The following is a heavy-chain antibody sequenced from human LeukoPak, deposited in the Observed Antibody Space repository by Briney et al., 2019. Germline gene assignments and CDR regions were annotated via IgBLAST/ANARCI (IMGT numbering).Heavy chain of an antibody. CDR2: IYHSGST. D-gene: IGHD2-2*01. V-gene: IGHV4-4*02. CDR1: GGSISSSNW. CDR3: ARVTLIVVVAWFDP. Sequence: SGTLSLTCAVSGGSISSSNWWSWVRQPPGKGLEWIGEIYHSGSTNYNPSLKSRVTISVDKSKNQFPLKLNSVTAADTAVYYCARVTLIVVVAWFDPWGQGTLVIVSS. J-gene: IGHJ5*02.